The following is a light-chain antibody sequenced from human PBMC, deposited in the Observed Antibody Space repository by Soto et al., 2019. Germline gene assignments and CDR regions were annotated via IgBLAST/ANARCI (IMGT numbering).Light chain of an antibody. CDR2: AAS. Sequence: DIQMTQSPSSLSASVGDRVTITCRASQRVSTYLNWYQQKPEKAPKLLIYAASSLQSGVPSRFSGSGSRTDFTLTISSLQPEDFATYYCQQSYSTPRTLGQGTKVDIK. V-gene: IGKV1-39*01. CDR1: QRVSTY. J-gene: IGKJ2*01. CDR3: QQSYSTPRT.